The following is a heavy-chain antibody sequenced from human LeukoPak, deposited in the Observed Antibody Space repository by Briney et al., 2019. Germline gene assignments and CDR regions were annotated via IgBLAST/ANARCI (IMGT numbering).Heavy chain of an antibody. D-gene: IGHD6-19*01. Sequence: GGSLRLSCAASGFTFSSYAMHWVRQAPGKGLEWVALISYDGGNKYSADSVKGRFTISRDNSKNTLYLQMNSLRAEDTSVYYCARGARGSGWRVFDYWGQGILVTVSS. CDR3: ARGARGSGWRVFDY. J-gene: IGHJ4*02. V-gene: IGHV3-30*04. CDR2: ISYDGGNK. CDR1: GFTFSSYA.